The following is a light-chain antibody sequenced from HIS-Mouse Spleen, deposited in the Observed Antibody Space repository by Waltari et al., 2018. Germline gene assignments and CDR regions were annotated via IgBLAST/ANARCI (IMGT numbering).Light chain of an antibody. J-gene: IGKJ2*01. CDR3: QKYNNWPPYT. Sequence: EIVMTQSPATLSVSPGERATLSCRASQSVSSNLAWYQQKPGQAPRLLIYGASIRATGIPARFSGSGSGTEFTLTISILQSEDFAVYYCQKYNNWPPYTFGQGTKLEIK. CDR2: GAS. CDR1: QSVSSN. V-gene: IGKV3D-15*03.